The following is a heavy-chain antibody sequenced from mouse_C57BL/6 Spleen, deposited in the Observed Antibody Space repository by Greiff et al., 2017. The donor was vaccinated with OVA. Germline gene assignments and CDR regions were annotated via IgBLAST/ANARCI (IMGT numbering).Heavy chain of an antibody. CDR1: GYTFTSYW. CDR3: ARSQLRLRYYAMDY. CDR2: IDPSDSYT. V-gene: IGHV1-69*01. D-gene: IGHD3-2*02. J-gene: IGHJ4*01. Sequence: QVQLQQPGAELVMPGASVKLSCKASGYTFTSYWMHWVKQRPGQGLEWIGEIDPSDSYTNYNQKFKGKSTLTVDKSSSTAYMQLSSLTSEDSAVYYCARSQLRLRYYAMDYWGQGTSVTVSS.